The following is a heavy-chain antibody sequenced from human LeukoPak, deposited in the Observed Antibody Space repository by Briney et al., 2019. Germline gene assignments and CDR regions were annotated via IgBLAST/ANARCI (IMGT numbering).Heavy chain of an antibody. CDR1: GFTFNSYS. V-gene: IGHV3-21*01. J-gene: IGHJ3*02. CDR2: ISGSSSCI. Sequence: PGGSLRLSCAASGFTFNSYSMNWVRQAPGKGLEWVSSISGSSSCIYYADSVKGRFTISRDNAKSSLYLQVNSLGAEDTAIYYCARQMRYSSSGDAFDIWGQGTMITVSS. D-gene: IGHD6-6*01. CDR3: ARQMRYSSSGDAFDI.